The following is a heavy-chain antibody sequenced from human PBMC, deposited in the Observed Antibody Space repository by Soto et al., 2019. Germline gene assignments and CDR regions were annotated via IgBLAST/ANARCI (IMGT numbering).Heavy chain of an antibody. V-gene: IGHV3-64*01. CDR1: GFTFSSYA. Sequence: PGGSLRLSCAASGFTFSSYAMHWVRQAPGKGLEYVSAISSNGGSTYYANSVKGRFTISRDNSKNTLYLQMNSLRAEDMAVYYCARDPESAAAIYYYYMDVWGKGTSVTVSS. CDR2: ISSNGGST. D-gene: IGHD2-2*01. CDR3: ARDPESAAAIYYYYMDV. J-gene: IGHJ6*03.